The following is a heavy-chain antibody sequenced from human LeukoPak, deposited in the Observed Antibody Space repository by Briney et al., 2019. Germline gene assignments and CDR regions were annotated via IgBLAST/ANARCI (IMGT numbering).Heavy chain of an antibody. D-gene: IGHD3-10*01. V-gene: IGHV1-2*02. Sequence: ASVKVSCKASGYTFTVYYMHWVRQAPGQGLEWMGWINPNSGGTNYAQKFQGRVTITRDTSISTAYMELSRLRSDDTAVYYCARGYGSGSDYYYYMDVWGKGTTVTVSS. J-gene: IGHJ6*03. CDR3: ARGYGSGSDYYYYMDV. CDR2: INPNSGGT. CDR1: GYTFTVYY.